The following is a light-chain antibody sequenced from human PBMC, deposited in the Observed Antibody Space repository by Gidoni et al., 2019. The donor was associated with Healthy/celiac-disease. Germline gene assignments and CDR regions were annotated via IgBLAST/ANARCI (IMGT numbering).Light chain of an antibody. Sequence: QSALTQPASVSGSPGQSITISCTGTSSDVGGYNYVSWYQHHPGKAPKLMIYEVSNRPSGVSNRFYSLTISGLQAEDEADYYCSSYTSSSTVVFGGGTKLTVL. J-gene: IGLJ2*01. V-gene: IGLV2-14*01. CDR2: EVS. CDR3: SSYTSSSTVV. CDR1: SSDVGGYNY.